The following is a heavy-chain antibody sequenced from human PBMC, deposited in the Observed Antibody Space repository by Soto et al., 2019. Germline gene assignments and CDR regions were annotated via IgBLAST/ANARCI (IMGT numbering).Heavy chain of an antibody. V-gene: IGHV3-30-3*01. J-gene: IGHJ4*02. CDR2: ISYDGSNK. D-gene: IGHD6-19*01. CDR3: ARDGSSGWYLDY. Sequence: QVQLVESGGGVVQPGRSLRLSCAASGFTFSSYAMHWVRQAPGKGLEWVAVISYDGSNKYYADSVKGRFTISRDNSKNTLYLQMNSLRAEDTAVYYCARDGSSGWYLDYWGPGTLVTVSS. CDR1: GFTFSSYA.